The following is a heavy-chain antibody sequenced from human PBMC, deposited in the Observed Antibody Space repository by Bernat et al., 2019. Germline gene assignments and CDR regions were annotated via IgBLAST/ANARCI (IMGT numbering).Heavy chain of an antibody. V-gene: IGHV1-18*01. J-gene: IGHJ4*02. CDR3: ARDVLVLVGGPGYFDY. D-gene: IGHD1-26*01. Sequence: QVQLVQSGAEVKKPGASVKVSCKASGYTFSSYGISWVRQAPGQGLEWMGWISANNGNTNYAQKLQGRVTMTTATSTCTAYMELGSVRSDDTSEYYCARDVLVLVGGPGYFDYWGQGTLVTVSS. CDR1: GYTFSSYG. CDR2: ISANNGNT.